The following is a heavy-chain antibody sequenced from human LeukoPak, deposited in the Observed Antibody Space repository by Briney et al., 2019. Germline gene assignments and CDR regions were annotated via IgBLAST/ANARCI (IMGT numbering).Heavy chain of an antibody. V-gene: IGHV4-61*01. CDR1: GYSISSGYY. CDR3: ARDGGSGWYRGMDV. Sequence: PSETLSLTCTVSGYSISSGYYWGWIRQPPGKGLGWIGYIYYSGTTNYNPSLKSRVTISVDTSKSQFSLKLTSVTAADTAVYYCARDGGSGWYRGMDVWGQGTTVTVSS. CDR2: IYYSGTT. D-gene: IGHD6-19*01. J-gene: IGHJ6*02.